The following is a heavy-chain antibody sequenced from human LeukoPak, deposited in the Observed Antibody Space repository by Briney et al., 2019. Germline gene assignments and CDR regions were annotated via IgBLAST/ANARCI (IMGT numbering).Heavy chain of an antibody. V-gene: IGHV1-18*04. Sequence: ASVKVSCKASGYTFTGYYIHWVRQAPGQGLEWMGWISAYNGNTNYAQKLQGRVTMTTDTSTSTAYMELRSLRSDDTAVYYCARDKVWFGELLSPLDYWGQGTLVTVSS. CDR1: GYTFTGYY. CDR3: ARDKVWFGELLSPLDY. D-gene: IGHD3-10*01. J-gene: IGHJ4*02. CDR2: ISAYNGNT.